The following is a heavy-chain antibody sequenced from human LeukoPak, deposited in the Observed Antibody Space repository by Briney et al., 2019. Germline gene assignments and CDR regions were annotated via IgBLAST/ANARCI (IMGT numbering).Heavy chain of an antibody. D-gene: IGHD3-22*01. J-gene: IGHJ4*02. Sequence: GGSLRLSCAASGFTFSNAWMSWVRQAPGKALEWVGRIKSKTDGGTTDYAAPVKGRFTISRDDSKNTLYLQMNSLKTEDTAVYYCTTRVVVISYYFDYWGQGTLVTVSS. V-gene: IGHV3-15*01. CDR3: TTRVVVISYYFDY. CDR2: IKSKTDGGTT. CDR1: GFTFSNAW.